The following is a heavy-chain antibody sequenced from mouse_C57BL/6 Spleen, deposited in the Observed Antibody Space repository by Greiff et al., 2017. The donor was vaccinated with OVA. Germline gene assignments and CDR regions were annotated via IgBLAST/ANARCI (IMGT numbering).Heavy chain of an antibody. D-gene: IGHD1-1*01. CDR2: IRGDGST. V-gene: IGHV2-3*01. CDR3: AEPGGDYDWYLDV. CDR1: GFSFTSYG. J-gene: IGHJ1*03. Sequence: QVQLKESGPGLVAPSQSLSITCTVSGFSFTSYGVSWVRQPPGKGLEWLGVIRGDGSTNYHSALISSLSISKDNSKSQVFLQLNSLQTDDTATYYGAEPGGDYDWYLDVWGTGTTVTVSS.